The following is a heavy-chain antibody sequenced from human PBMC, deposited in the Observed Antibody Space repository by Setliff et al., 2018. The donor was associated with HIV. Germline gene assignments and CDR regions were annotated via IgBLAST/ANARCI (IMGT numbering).Heavy chain of an antibody. CDR1: GGSISSYY. J-gene: IGHJ3*02. CDR2: IYYGGST. D-gene: IGHD6-13*01. Sequence: SETLSLTCTVTGGSISSYYWSWIRQPPGKGLEWIGYIYYGGSTNYNPSLKIRVTISVDTSKNQFSLKLSSVTAADTAVYYCATGYSSSWDRGRDAFDIWGQGTMVTVSS. V-gene: IGHV4-59*01. CDR3: ATGYSSSWDRGRDAFDI.